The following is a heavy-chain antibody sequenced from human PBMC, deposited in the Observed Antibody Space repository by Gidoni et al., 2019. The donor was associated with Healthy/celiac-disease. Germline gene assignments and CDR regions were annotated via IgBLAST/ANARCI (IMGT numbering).Heavy chain of an antibody. CDR3: ARGSAARTFDY. V-gene: IGHV4-61*02. J-gene: IGHJ4*02. Sequence: QVQLQESGPGLVKPSQTLSLTCTVSGGSISSGSYYWSWIRQPAGKGLEWIGRIYTSGRTNYNPALKSRVTISVDTSKNQFSLKLSSVTAADTAVYYCARGSAARTFDYWGQGTLVTVSS. D-gene: IGHD6-6*01. CDR1: GGSISSGSYY. CDR2: IYTSGRT.